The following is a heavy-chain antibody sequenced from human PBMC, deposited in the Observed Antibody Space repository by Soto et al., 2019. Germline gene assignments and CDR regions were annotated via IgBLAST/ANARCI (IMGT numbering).Heavy chain of an antibody. CDR1: GGSINTFY. Sequence: SETLSLTCTVSGGSINTFYWSWVRQPAGKGLEWIGRIFSSGSTSFNPSLESRVAMSVDTSKNHFSLNLSSVTAADMAVYYCAREGSYSAYNFAHGIQLWSFDFWGQGALVTV. CDR3: AREGSYSAYNFAHGIQLWSFDF. CDR2: IFSSGST. D-gene: IGHD5-12*01. V-gene: IGHV4-4*07. J-gene: IGHJ4*02.